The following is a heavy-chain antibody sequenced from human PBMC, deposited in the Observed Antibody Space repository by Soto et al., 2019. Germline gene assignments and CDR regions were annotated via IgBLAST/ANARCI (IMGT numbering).Heavy chain of an antibody. CDR3: ARRPYCTNGVCYTVDDY. Sequence: SETLSLTCTVSGGSISSSSYYWGWIRQPPGKGLEWIGSIYYSGSTYYNQSLKSRVTISVDTSKNQFSLKLSSVTAADTAVYYCARRPYCTNGVCYTVDDYWGQGTLVTVSS. V-gene: IGHV4-39*01. J-gene: IGHJ4*02. CDR1: GGSISSSSYY. CDR2: IYYSGST. D-gene: IGHD2-8*01.